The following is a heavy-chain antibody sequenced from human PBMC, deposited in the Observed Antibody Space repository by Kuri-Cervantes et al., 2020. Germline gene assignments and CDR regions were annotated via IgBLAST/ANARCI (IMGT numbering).Heavy chain of an antibody. CDR1: GFTFSSYG. CDR2: INSDGSST. V-gene: IGHV3-74*01. CDR3: AKTGFEYSNGRHFWDY. J-gene: IGHJ4*02. Sequence: GGSLRLSCAASGFTFSSYGMHWVRQAPGKGPVWVSRINSDGSSTNYADSVKGRFTISRDNSKNTLYLQMNSLRAEDTAVYYCAKTGFEYSNGRHFWDYWGQGTLVTVSS. D-gene: IGHD6-19*01.